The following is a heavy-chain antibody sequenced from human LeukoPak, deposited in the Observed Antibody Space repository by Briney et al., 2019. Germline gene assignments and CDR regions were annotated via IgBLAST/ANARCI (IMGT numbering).Heavy chain of an antibody. J-gene: IGHJ1*01. CDR1: GFSFSNYG. CDR3: VRDGAVVTSGSYPWRYFQY. Sequence: GRSLRLSCTASGFSFSNYGMHWVRQDPGKGLEWVEAISYDGSNVYYADVVKGRFTISRDNSKNTLYLQMNSLRAEDTAVYYCVRDGAVVTSGSYPWRYFQYWGQGTLVTVSS. CDR2: ISYDGSNV. D-gene: IGHD3-10*01. V-gene: IGHV3-30*03.